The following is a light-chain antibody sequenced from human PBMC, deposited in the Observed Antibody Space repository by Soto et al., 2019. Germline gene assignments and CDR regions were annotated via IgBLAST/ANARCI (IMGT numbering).Light chain of an antibody. J-gene: IGKJ1*01. CDR3: PQYGNSTRT. V-gene: IGKV3-20*01. Sequence: EIVLTQSPGTLSLSPGERATLSCRASQSVSSTYLAWYQQKPGQAPRLLIYGASSRATGILDRFSGSGSGPEFTLTISRLEPEDVAVDYCPQYGNSTRTFGQGTQVDIK. CDR1: QSVSSTY. CDR2: GAS.